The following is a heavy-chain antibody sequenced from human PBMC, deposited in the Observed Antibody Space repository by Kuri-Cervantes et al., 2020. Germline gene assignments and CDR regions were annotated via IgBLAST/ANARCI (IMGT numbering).Heavy chain of an antibody. CDR2: ISYDGSNK. D-gene: IGHD1-26*01. CDR3: ARGSGGSVLWVDY. Sequence: GGSLRLSCAASGFTFSSYAMHWVRQAPGKGLEWMAVISYDGSNKYYADSVKGRFTISRDNSKNTLYLQMNSLRAEDTAVYYCARGSGGSVLWVDYWGQGTLVTVSS. V-gene: IGHV3-30-3*01. CDR1: GFTFSSYA. J-gene: IGHJ4*02.